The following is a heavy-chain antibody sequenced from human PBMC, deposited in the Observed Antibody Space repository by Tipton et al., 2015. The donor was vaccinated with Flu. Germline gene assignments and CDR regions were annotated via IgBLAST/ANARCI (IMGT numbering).Heavy chain of an antibody. J-gene: IGHJ4*02. Sequence: TLSLTCTVSGGSISNTMYYWGWIRQSPGRGLDWIGSIYHSGHAYYNPSLGSRVAISVDTSKNRFSLTLTSVIAADTAVYYCARGPPGPSIRAYYFDIWGQGALVTVSS. CDR3: ARGPPGPSIRAYYFDI. V-gene: IGHV4-39*07. CDR1: GGSISNTMYY. D-gene: IGHD2-21*01. CDR2: IYHSGHA.